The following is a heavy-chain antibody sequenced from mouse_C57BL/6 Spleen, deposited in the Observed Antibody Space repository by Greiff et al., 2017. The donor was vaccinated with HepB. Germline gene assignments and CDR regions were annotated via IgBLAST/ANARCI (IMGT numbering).Heavy chain of an antibody. D-gene: IGHD2-10*02. V-gene: IGHV1-64*01. CDR3: ASSGEYGNYFDY. CDR2: IHPNSGST. Sequence: QVQLQQPGAELVKPGASVKLSCKASGYTFTSYWMHWVKQSPGQGLEWIGMIHPNSGSTNYNEKFKSKATLTVDKSSSTAYMQLSSLTSEDSAVYYCASSGEYGNYFDYWGQGTTLTVSS. J-gene: IGHJ2*01. CDR1: GYTFTSYW.